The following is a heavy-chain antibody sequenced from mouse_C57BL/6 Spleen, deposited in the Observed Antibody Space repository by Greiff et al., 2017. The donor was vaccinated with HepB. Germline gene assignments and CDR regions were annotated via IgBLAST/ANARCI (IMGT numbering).Heavy chain of an antibody. Sequence: EVKLVESGGGLVKPGGSLKLSCAASGFTFSDYGMHWVRQAPEKGLEWVAYISSGSSTIYYADTVKGRFTISRDNAKNTLFLQMTSLRSEDTAMYYCAKVPYYYGSSVDAMDYWGQGTSVTVSS. CDR3: AKVPYYYGSSVDAMDY. CDR2: ISSGSSTI. V-gene: IGHV5-17*01. CDR1: GFTFSDYG. J-gene: IGHJ4*01. D-gene: IGHD1-1*01.